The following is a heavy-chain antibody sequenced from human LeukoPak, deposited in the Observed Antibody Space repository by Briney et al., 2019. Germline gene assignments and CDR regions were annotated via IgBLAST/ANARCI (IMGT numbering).Heavy chain of an antibody. J-gene: IGHJ4*02. CDR2: ISGSGGST. Sequence: GGSLRLSCAASGFTFSTYAMTWVRQSPGKGLEWVSGISGSGGSTYYADSVKGRVTISRDNSKNTLYLQMNSLRAEDTAVYYCAKDRPPDWWGQGTLVTVSS. V-gene: IGHV3-23*01. CDR3: AKDRPPDW. CDR1: GFTFSTYA.